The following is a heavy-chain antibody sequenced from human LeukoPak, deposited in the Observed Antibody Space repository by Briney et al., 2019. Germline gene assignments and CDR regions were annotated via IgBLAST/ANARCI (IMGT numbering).Heavy chain of an antibody. D-gene: IGHD3-10*01. V-gene: IGHV1-8*01. Sequence: ASVKVSCKASGYTFTSYDINWVRQATGQGLEWRGWMNPNSGNTGCAQKFQGRVTMTRNTSISTAYMELSSLRSEDTAVYYCARASPNYYGSGSYYYYFDYWGQGTLVTVSS. CDR2: MNPNSGNT. CDR3: ARASPNYYGSGSYYYYFDY. J-gene: IGHJ4*02. CDR1: GYTFTSYD.